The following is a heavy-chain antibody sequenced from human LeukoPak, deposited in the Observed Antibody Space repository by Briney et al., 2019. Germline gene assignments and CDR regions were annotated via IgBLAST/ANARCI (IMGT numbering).Heavy chain of an antibody. D-gene: IGHD3-9*01. CDR1: GGSFSGYY. Sequence: PSETLSLTCAVYGGSFSGYYWSWIRQPPGKGLEWIGEINHSGSTNYNPSLKSRVTISVDTSKNQFSLKLSSVTAADTAVYYCARWGRWDSQGHILTGYYKDYWGQGTLVTVSS. CDR3: ARWGRWDSQGHILTGYYKDY. V-gene: IGHV4-34*01. CDR2: INHSGST. J-gene: IGHJ4*02.